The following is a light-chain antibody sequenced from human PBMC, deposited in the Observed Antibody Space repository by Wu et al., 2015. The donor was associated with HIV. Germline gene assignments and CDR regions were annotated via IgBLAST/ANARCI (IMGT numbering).Light chain of an antibody. CDR2: GAS. Sequence: IVLTQSPGNVSVSPGARVILSCRASESVRNGYLAWYQQTPGQAPRLLIYGASSRATGIPDRFSGSGSGTDFTLVISRLEPEDFAVYFCQQYGTSPSTFGGGTKVEIK. CDR3: QQYGTSPST. CDR1: ESVRNGY. V-gene: IGKV3-20*01. J-gene: IGKJ4*02.